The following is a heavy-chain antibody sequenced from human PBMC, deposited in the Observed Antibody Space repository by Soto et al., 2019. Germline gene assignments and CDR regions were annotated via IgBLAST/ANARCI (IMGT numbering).Heavy chain of an antibody. CDR2: LKSKTDGGAT. CDR3: TAPEDTDDWYGNDGFDR. D-gene: IGHD3-9*01. Sequence: EVQLVESGGGLVRPGGSLRLSCTASGFTFTNAWMHWVRQAPGKGLEWIGRLKSKTDGGATDYAAPVKCRFTISRDDSKNTLYLQMNRLKTEVSAVYHCTAPEDTDDWYGNDGFDRWGQRTMVTVSS. CDR1: GFTFTNAW. J-gene: IGHJ3*02. V-gene: IGHV3-15*01.